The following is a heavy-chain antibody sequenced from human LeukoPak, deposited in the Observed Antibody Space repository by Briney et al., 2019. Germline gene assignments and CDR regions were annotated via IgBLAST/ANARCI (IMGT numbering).Heavy chain of an antibody. Sequence: SETLSLTCTVSGGSISSADYYWSWIRQPPGKGLEWIGYIYYSGSTSYNPSLKSRVTISVDTSKKQFSLKLSSVTAADTAVYYCARLKRGSRMVRGAYTNWYFDLWGRGTLVTVSS. CDR1: GGSISSADYY. CDR3: ARLKRGSRMVRGAYTNWYFDL. D-gene: IGHD3-10*01. J-gene: IGHJ2*01. V-gene: IGHV4-30-4*01. CDR2: IYYSGST.